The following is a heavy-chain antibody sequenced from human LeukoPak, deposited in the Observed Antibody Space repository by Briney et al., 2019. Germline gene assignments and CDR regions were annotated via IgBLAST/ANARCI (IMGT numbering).Heavy chain of an antibody. CDR3: ARDRVVVAALYYYYYMDV. CDR2: ISSSSSYI. J-gene: IGHJ6*03. D-gene: IGHD2-15*01. V-gene: IGHV3-21*01. CDR1: GFTFSSYS. Sequence: GGSPRLSCAASGFTFSSYSMNWVRQAPGKGLEWVSSISSSSSYIYYADSVKGRFTISRDNAKNSLYLQMNSLRAEDTAVYYCARDRVVVAALYYYYYMDVWGKGTTVTVSS.